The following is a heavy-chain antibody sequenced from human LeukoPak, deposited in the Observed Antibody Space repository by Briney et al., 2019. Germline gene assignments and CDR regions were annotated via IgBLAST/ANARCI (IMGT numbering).Heavy chain of an antibody. J-gene: IGHJ5*02. D-gene: IGHD4-17*01. CDR2: ISSSSSYI. V-gene: IGHV3-21*01. CDR1: GFTFSSYS. CDR3: ARDDYGDYRNWFDP. Sequence: GGSLRLSCAASGFTFSSYSMNWVRQAPGKGLKWVSSISSSSSYIYYADSVKGRFTISRDNAKNSLYLQMNSLRAEDTAVYYCARDDYGDYRNWFDPWGQGTLVTVSS.